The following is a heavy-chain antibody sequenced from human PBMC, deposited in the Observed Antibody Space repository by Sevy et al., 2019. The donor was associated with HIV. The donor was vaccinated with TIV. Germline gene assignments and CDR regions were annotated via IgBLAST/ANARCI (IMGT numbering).Heavy chain of an antibody. CDR2: ISSSGSAI. V-gene: IGHV3-11*01. Sequence: GGSLRLSCAASGFTFSDYYMTWIRQPPGKGLEWISYISSSGSAIYYADSMKRRFTISRDNAKKSLYLQMNSLRAEDTAVYYCARVGIGVVGGGFGAFDIWGQGTMVTVSS. D-gene: IGHD6-13*01. CDR3: ARVGIGVVGGGFGAFDI. J-gene: IGHJ3*02. CDR1: GFTFSDYY.